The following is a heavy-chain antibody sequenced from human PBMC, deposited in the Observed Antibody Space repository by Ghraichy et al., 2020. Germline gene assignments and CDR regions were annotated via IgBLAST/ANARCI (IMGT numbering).Heavy chain of an antibody. V-gene: IGHV4-59*12. Sequence: SETLSLTCTVSGGSISSYYWSWIRQPPGKGLEWIGYIYYSGSTNYNPSLKSRVTMSVDTSKNQFSLKLSSVTAADTAVYYCARDGAPSWYYYGMDVWGQGTTVTVSS. CDR1: GGSISSYY. CDR3: ARDGAPSWYYYGMDV. CDR2: IYYSGST. J-gene: IGHJ6*02. D-gene: IGHD3-16*01.